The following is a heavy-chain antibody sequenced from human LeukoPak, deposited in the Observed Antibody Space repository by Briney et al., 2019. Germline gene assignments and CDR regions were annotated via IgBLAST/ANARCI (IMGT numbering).Heavy chain of an antibody. D-gene: IGHD4-17*01. V-gene: IGHV4-61*02. Sequence: PSETLSLTCTVSGGSISSGSYYWSWIRQPAGKGLEWIGRIYTSGSTNYNPSLKSRVTISVDTSKNQFSLKLSSVTAADTAVYYCARGYDYGTNFDYWGQGTLVTVSS. CDR1: GGSISSGSYY. CDR2: IYTSGST. CDR3: ARGYDYGTNFDY. J-gene: IGHJ4*02.